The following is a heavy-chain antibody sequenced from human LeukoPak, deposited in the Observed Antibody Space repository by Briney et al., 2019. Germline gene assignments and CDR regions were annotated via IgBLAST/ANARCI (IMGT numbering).Heavy chain of an antibody. CDR1: GGSISSSSYY. V-gene: IGHV4-39*07. Sequence: PSETLSLTCTVSGGSISSSSYYWDWIRQPPGKGLEWIGSISYSGSTYYNPSLKSRVTISVDTSKNQFSLKLRSVTAADTAVYYCARVTGYMIEDYFDYWGQGTLVTVSS. D-gene: IGHD3-22*01. J-gene: IGHJ4*02. CDR2: ISYSGST. CDR3: ARVTGYMIEDYFDY.